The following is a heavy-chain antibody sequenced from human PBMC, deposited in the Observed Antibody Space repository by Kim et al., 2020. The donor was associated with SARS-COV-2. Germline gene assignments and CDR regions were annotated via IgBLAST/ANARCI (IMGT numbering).Heavy chain of an antibody. D-gene: IGHD4-17*01. V-gene: IGHV1-18*01. Sequence: TNYAQKLQSRVTMTTGTSTSTAYMGLRSLRSDDTAVYYCARATVTNWFDPWGQGTLVTVSS. CDR2: T. CDR3: ARATVTNWFDP. J-gene: IGHJ5*02.